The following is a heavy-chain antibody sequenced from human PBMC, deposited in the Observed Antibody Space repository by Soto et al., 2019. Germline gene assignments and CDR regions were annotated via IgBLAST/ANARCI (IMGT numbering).Heavy chain of an antibody. D-gene: IGHD4-17*01. CDR3: ARVETTVTTDYFDY. V-gene: IGHV4-34*01. J-gene: IGHJ4*02. Sequence: PSETLSLTCAVYGGSFSGYYWSWIRQPPGKGLEWIGEINHSGSTNYNPSLKSRVTISVDTSKNQFSLKLSSVTAADTAVYYCARVETTVTTDYFDYWGQGTLVTSPQ. CDR1: GGSFSGYY. CDR2: INHSGST.